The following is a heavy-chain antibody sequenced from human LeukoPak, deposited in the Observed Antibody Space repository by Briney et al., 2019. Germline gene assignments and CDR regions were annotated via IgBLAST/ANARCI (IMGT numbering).Heavy chain of an antibody. V-gene: IGHV3-64*01. CDR1: GFTFSSYS. D-gene: IGHD1-26*01. Sequence: PGGSLRLSCAASGFTFSSYSMNWVRQAPGKGLEYVSAISSNGGSTYYANSVKGRFTISRDNSKNTLYLQMGSLRAEDMAVYYCARAATTSGSITNWFDPWGQGTLVTVSS. CDR2: ISSNGGST. J-gene: IGHJ5*02. CDR3: ARAATTSGSITNWFDP.